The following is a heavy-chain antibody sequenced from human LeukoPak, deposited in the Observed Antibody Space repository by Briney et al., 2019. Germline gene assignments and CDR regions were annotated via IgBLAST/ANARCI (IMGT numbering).Heavy chain of an antibody. Sequence: PSETLSLTCTASGGSISSYYWSWIRQPPGKGLEWIGYIYYSGSTNYNPSLKSRVTISVDTSKNQFSLKLSSVTAADTAVYYCARLRITMVRGVIGPYDYWGQGTLVTVSS. D-gene: IGHD3-10*01. CDR1: GGSISSYY. CDR2: IYYSGST. J-gene: IGHJ4*02. CDR3: ARLRITMVRGVIGPYDY. V-gene: IGHV4-59*01.